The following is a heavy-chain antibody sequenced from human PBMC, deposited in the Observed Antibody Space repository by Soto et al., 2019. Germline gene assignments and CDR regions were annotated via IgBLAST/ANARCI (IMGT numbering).Heavy chain of an antibody. CDR1: GGSISSSSYY. CDR2: IYYSGST. V-gene: IGHV4-39*01. J-gene: IGHJ6*02. D-gene: IGHD1-26*01. Sequence: SETLSLTCTVSGGSISSSSYYWGWIRQPPGKGLEWFGSIYYSGSTYYNPSLKSRVTISVDTSKNQFSLKLSSVTAADTAVYYCARPLSPLGSYYGSPDYYYYGMDVWGQGTTVTVSS. CDR3: ARPLSPLGSYYGSPDYYYYGMDV.